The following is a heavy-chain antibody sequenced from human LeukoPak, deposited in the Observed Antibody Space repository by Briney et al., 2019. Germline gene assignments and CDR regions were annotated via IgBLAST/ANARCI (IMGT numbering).Heavy chain of an antibody. J-gene: IGHJ4*02. V-gene: IGHV3-30*02. D-gene: IGHD5-12*01. Sequence: PGGSLRPSCAASGFTFSDYSMHWVRQAPGKGLNWVAFIRYDGNNKYYADSVKGRFTISRDNSKNMLYLEMNSLSTEDTAVYYCARGPSGYHNTGGQGTLVTVSS. CDR3: ARGPSGYHNT. CDR1: GFTFSDYS. CDR2: IRYDGNNK.